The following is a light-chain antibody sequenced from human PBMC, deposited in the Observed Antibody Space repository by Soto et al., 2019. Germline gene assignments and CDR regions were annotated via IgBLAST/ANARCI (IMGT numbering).Light chain of an antibody. J-gene: IGKJ5*01. CDR2: GVS. Sequence: EIVMMQSPATLSVPPGESVTLSCRASQLFSSNLAWYQHKPGQAPRLLIYGVSTRDTGVPDRFSGSASGTEFTLTISSLQSEDFAVYYCQQYNNWPRTFGQGTRLEIK. V-gene: IGKV3-15*01. CDR3: QQYNNWPRT. CDR1: QLFSSN.